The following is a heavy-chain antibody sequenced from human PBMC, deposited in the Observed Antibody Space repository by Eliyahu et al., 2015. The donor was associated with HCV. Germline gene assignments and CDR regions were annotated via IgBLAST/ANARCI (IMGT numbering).Heavy chain of an antibody. CDR1: GGSISSSSYY. CDR3: ARRWAPNEISFFDP. Sequence: QLQLQESGPGLVKPSETLSLTCTVSGGSISSSSYYWGWIRQPPGKGLGWVGGVYYSGSTYYNPSLKSRVTISVDTSKNQFSLKLSSVTAADTAVYYCARRWAPNEISFFDPWGQGTLVTVSS. J-gene: IGHJ5*02. D-gene: IGHD2-15*01. V-gene: IGHV4-39*01. CDR2: VYYSGST.